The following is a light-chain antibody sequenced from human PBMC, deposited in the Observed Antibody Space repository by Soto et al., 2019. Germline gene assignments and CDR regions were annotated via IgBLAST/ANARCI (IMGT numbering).Light chain of an antibody. J-gene: IGKJ1*01. CDR2: GAS. CDR1: QSFSSTF. Sequence: PGDRATLSCRASQSFSSTFFAWYQQKPGQAPRLLIYGASSRATGIPDRFSGSGSGTDFTLTISRLEPEDFAVYYCQQYASSVTFGQGTKLEIK. V-gene: IGKV3-20*01. CDR3: QQYASSVT.